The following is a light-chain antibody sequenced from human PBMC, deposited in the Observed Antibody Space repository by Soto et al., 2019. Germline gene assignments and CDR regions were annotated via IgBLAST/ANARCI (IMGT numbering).Light chain of an antibody. CDR3: CSYAGRYTLVV. CDR1: SSDVGGYDY. J-gene: IGLJ2*01. Sequence: QSVLTQPRSVSGSPEQSVTMSCTGTSSDVGGYDYVSWYQQHPGKAPKFMIYDVSKRPSGVPDRFSGSKSGNTASLTISGLQAEDEADYYCCSYAGRYTLVVFGGGTQLTVL. V-gene: IGLV2-11*01. CDR2: DVS.